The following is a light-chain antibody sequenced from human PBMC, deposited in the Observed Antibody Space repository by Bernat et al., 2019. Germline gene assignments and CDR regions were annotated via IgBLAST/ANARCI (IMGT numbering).Light chain of an antibody. Sequence: DIQMTQSPSSLSASVGDRATITCRASQGIGSWLAWYQQKPEKAPKSLIHAASSLQSGVPSRFSGSGSGTDFTLTISNLQPEDFATYYCQQYTSYPLTFGGGTKVEIK. CDR2: AAS. CDR1: QGIGSW. J-gene: IGKJ4*01. CDR3: QQYTSYPLT. V-gene: IGKV1D-16*01.